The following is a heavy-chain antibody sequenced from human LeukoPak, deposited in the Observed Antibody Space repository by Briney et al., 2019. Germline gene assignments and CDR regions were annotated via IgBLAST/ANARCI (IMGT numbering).Heavy chain of an antibody. CDR3: ARDRCTVTTCDNWFDP. Sequence: GRSLRLSCAASGFTFSSYAMHSVRQAPSKGLEWVAVISYDVSNKYHADSVKGRFTISRDNSKNTLYLQMNSLRAEDTAVYYCARDRCTVTTCDNWFDPWGQGTLVTVSS. CDR1: GFTFSSYA. V-gene: IGHV3-30-3*01. J-gene: IGHJ5*02. CDR2: ISYDVSNK. D-gene: IGHD4-17*01.